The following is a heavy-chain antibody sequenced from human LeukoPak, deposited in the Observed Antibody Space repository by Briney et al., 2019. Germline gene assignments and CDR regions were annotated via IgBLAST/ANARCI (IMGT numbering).Heavy chain of an antibody. CDR3: ARGVGQYDILTGFNY. CDR2: INHSGST. V-gene: IGHV4-34*01. J-gene: IGHJ4*02. Sequence: PSETLSLTCAVYGGSFSGYYRSWNRQPPGKGLEWIGEINHSGSTNYNPSLKSRVTISVDTSKNQFSLKLSSVTAADTAVYYCARGVGQYDILTGFNYWGQGTLVTVSS. CDR1: GGSFSGYY. D-gene: IGHD3-9*01.